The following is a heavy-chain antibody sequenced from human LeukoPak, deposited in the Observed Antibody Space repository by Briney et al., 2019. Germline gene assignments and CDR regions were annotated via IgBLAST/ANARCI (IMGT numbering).Heavy chain of an antibody. D-gene: IGHD2-2*01. J-gene: IGHJ4*02. CDR1: GGSFSGYY. CDR3: ARGRRKYCSSTSCARGGFDY. V-gene: IGHV4-34*01. CDR2: INHSGST. Sequence: SETLSLTCAVYGGSFSGYYWSWIRQPPGKGLEWNGEINHSGSTNYNPSLKSRVTISVDTSKNQFSLKLSSVTAADTAVYYCARGRRKYCSSTSCARGGFDYWGQGTLVTVSS.